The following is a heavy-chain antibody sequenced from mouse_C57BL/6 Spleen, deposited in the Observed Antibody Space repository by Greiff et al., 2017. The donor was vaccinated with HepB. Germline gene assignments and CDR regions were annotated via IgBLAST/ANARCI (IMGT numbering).Heavy chain of an antibody. CDR1: GYTFTDYY. J-gene: IGHJ4*01. V-gene: IGHV1-76*01. D-gene: IGHD2-1*01. CDR2: IYPGSGNT. Sequence: VKLQESGAELVRPGASVKLSCKASGYTFTDYYINWVKQRPGQGLEWIARIYPGSGNTYYNEKFKGKATLTAEKSSSTAYMQLSSLTSEDSAVYFCARGGNYYYYAMDYWGQGTSVTVSS. CDR3: ARGGNYYYYAMDY.